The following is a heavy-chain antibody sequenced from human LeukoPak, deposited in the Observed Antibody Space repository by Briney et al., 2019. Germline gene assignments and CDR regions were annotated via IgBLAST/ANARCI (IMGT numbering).Heavy chain of an antibody. CDR2: ISAYNGNT. Sequence: GASVKVSCKASGYTFTSYGISWVRQAPGQGLEWMGWISAYNGNTNYAQKLQGRVTMTTDTSTSTAYMELRSLRSDDTAVYYCARDRHLYCSGGSCAAGYWGQGTRVTVSS. CDR1: GYTFTSYG. CDR3: ARDRHLYCSGGSCAAGY. V-gene: IGHV1-18*01. D-gene: IGHD2-15*01. J-gene: IGHJ4*02.